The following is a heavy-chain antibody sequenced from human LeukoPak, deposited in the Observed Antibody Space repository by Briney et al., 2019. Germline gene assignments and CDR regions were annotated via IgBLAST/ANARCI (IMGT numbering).Heavy chain of an antibody. CDR3: ARDVFMAVAGSDAFHI. D-gene: IGHD6-19*01. J-gene: IGHJ3*02. Sequence: PGGSLRLSCAASGFTFNNYNMNWVRQAPGKALEWVSSITSSGTYIYYAESVKGRFTISRDNGKNALYLQMNSLRAEDTAVYYCARDVFMAVAGSDAFHIWGQGSMVTVSS. CDR2: ITSSGTYI. CDR1: GFTFNNYN. V-gene: IGHV3-21*01.